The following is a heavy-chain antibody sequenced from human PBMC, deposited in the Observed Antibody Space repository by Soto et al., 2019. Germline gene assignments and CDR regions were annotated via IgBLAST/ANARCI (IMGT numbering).Heavy chain of an antibody. CDR3: AQNRVEYSSSPGRY. V-gene: IGHV3-23*01. CDR1: GFTFSSYA. J-gene: IGHJ4*02. Sequence: HPGGSLRLSCAASGFTFSSYAMSWVRQAPGKGLEWVSAISGSGDKTNYADSVKGRFTISRDNSKNTLYLQMNSLRVEDTAVYYCAQNRVEYSSSPGRYWGQGTLVTVSS. CDR2: ISGSGDKT. D-gene: IGHD6-13*01.